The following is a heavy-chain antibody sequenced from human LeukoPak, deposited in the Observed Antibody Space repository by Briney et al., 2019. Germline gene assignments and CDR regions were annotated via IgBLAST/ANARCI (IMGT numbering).Heavy chain of an antibody. J-gene: IGHJ4*02. CDR2: IYSGGST. Sequence: ETLSLTCTVSGGSISSYYWSWVRQAPGKGLEWVSVIYSGGSTYYADSVKGRFTISRDNSKNTLYLQMNSLRAEDTAVYYCARDGSDSSFDYWGQGTLVTVSS. D-gene: IGHD3-22*01. V-gene: IGHV3-53*01. CDR3: ARDGSDSSFDY. CDR1: GGSISSYY.